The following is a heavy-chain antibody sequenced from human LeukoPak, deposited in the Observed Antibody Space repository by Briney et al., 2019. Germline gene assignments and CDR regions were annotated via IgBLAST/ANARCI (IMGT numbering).Heavy chain of an antibody. CDR2: IDPSDSYT. Sequence: ESLKISCKVSGYIFTNYWIIWVRQLPGTSLEWMGRIDPSDSYTNLSPSFHGHVTISADKSISAAYLQWSSLKASHTAKYYCARPYDYGDSFDYWGQGTLVTVSS. V-gene: IGHV5-10-1*01. D-gene: IGHD4-17*01. CDR3: ARPYDYGDSFDY. J-gene: IGHJ4*02. CDR1: GYIFTNYW.